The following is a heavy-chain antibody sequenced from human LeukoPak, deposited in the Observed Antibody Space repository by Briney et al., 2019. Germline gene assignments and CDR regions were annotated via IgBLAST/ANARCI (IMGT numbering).Heavy chain of an antibody. D-gene: IGHD6-19*01. CDR3: ARGNSGWTAYYYYMDV. CDR2: MNPNSGNT. J-gene: IGHJ6*03. Sequence: ASVKVSCKASGYTFTSYDINWVRQATGQGLEWMGWMNPNSGNTGYAQKFQGRVTITRNTSISTAYMELSSLRSEDTAVYYCARGNSGWTAYYYYMDVWGKGTTVTVSS. CDR1: GYTFTSYD. V-gene: IGHV1-8*03.